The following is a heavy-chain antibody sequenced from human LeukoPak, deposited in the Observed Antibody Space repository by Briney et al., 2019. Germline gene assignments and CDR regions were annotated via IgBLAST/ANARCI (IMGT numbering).Heavy chain of an antibody. D-gene: IGHD2-2*01. CDR1: GGSFSGYY. CDR2: INHSGGT. CDR3: ASFSRDIVVVPAASAEAFDI. Sequence: SETLSLTCAVYGGSFSGYYWSWIRQPPGKGLEWIGEINHSGGTNYNPSLKSRVTISVDTSKNQFSLKLSSVTAADTAVYYCASFSRDIVVVPAASAEAFDIWGQGTMVTVSS. V-gene: IGHV4-34*01. J-gene: IGHJ3*02.